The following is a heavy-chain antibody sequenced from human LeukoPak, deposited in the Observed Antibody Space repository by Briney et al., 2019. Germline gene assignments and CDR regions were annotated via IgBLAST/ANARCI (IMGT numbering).Heavy chain of an antibody. V-gene: IGHV4-30-4*01. Sequence: PSQTLSLTCTVSGGSISSGDYYWSWIRQPPGKGLEWIGYIYYSGSTYYNPSLKSRVTISVDTSKNQFSLKLSSVTAADTAVYYCARVTPRLQQWLVSSSAPTGWFDPWGQGTLVTVSS. CDR3: ARVTPRLQQWLVSSSAPTGWFDP. J-gene: IGHJ5*02. CDR2: IYYSGST. D-gene: IGHD6-19*01. CDR1: GGSISSGDYY.